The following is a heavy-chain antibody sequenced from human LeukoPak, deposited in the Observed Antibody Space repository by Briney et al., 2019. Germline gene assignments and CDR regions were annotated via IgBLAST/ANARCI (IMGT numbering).Heavy chain of an antibody. V-gene: IGHV3-9*01. CDR1: GFTFDDYA. D-gene: IGHD2-2*02. J-gene: IGHJ6*03. Sequence: GRSLRLSCAASGFTFDDYAMHWVRQAPGKGLEWVSGINWNSGTIGYTDSVKGRFTISRDNAKNSLYLQMISLRTEDTALYYCAKGAGPIPAGPAYYMDVWGKGTTVTVSS. CDR3: AKGAGPIPAGPAYYMDV. CDR2: INWNSGTI.